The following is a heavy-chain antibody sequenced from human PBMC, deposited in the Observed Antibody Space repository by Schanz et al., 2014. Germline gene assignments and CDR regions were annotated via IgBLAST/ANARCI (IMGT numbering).Heavy chain of an antibody. CDR3: AKGRFGELSAFDI. J-gene: IGHJ3*02. V-gene: IGHV3-23*04. CDR2: IGTSGGT. Sequence: EVELVESGGGLVQPGGSLRLSCAASGFSFSDHAMDWVRQAPGKGLEWVSTIGTSGGTNYAESVKGRFTISRDNSKNTLYLQMNSLRAEDTAVYYCAKGRFGELSAFDIWGQGTMVTVSS. CDR1: GFSFSDHA. D-gene: IGHD3-10*01.